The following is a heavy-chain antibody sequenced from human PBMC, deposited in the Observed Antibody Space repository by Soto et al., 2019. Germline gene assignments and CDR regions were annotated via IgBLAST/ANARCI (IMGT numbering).Heavy chain of an antibody. CDR3: ASNRGAATMVRGVIYYYYGMDV. V-gene: IGHV4-34*01. Sequence: SETLSLTXAVYGGPFSGYYWSWIRQPPGKGLEWIGEINHSGSTNYNPSLKSRVTISVDTSKNQFSLKLSSVTAADTAVYYCASNRGAATMVRGVIYYYYGMDVWGQGTTVTVSS. D-gene: IGHD3-10*01. CDR1: GGPFSGYY. CDR2: INHSGST. J-gene: IGHJ6*02.